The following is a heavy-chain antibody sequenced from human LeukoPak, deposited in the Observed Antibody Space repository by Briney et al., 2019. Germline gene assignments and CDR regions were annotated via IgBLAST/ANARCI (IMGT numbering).Heavy chain of an antibody. J-gene: IGHJ5*02. Sequence: ASVKVSCKTSGYTFTGYYMHWVRQAPGQGLEWMGRINPNSGGTKYAQKFEGRVTMTRDTSISTAYMELSRLRSDDTAVHYCARPQLTGDGIGFDPWGQGTLVTVSS. V-gene: IGHV1-2*06. CDR3: ARPQLTGDGIGFDP. CDR2: INPNSGGT. D-gene: IGHD7-27*01. CDR1: GYTFTGYY.